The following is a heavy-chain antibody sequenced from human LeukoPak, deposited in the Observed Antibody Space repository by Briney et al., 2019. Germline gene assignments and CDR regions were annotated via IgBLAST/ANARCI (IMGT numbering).Heavy chain of an antibody. Sequence: GESLKISCKGSGYSFNNYWIDWVRQMPGKGLEWMGIIYPGDSDTRYSPSFQGQVTISAGKSIGTAYLQWSSLTASDTAMYYCARLGVFGSGSYLFDYWGQGTLVIVSS. D-gene: IGHD3-10*01. CDR3: ARLGVFGSGSYLFDY. CDR1: GYSFNNYW. CDR2: IYPGDSDT. J-gene: IGHJ4*02. V-gene: IGHV5-51*01.